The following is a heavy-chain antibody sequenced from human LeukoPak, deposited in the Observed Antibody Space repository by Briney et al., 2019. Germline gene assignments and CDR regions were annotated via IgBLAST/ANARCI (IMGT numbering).Heavy chain of an antibody. V-gene: IGHV3-74*01. D-gene: IGHD1-20*01. CDR1: GFSFSGHW. CDR2: ISPTGSTT. CDR3: AKPTGITGTTLPSPFDY. J-gene: IGHJ4*02. Sequence: GGSLRLSCTASGFSFSGHWMHWARQLPGKGLVWVSRISPTGSTTSYADSVKGRFTVSRDNAKNTLYLQVNNLRAEDTALYYCAKPTGITGTTLPSPFDYWGQGTLVTVSS.